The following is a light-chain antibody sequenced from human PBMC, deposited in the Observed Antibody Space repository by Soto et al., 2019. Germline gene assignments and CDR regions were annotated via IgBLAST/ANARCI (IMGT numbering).Light chain of an antibody. V-gene: IGKV1-8*01. J-gene: IGKJ1*01. Sequence: AIRMTQSPSSLSASTGDRVTITCRASQGINSYLAWYQQKPVKAPKLLIYAASTLQSGVPSRFSGSGSGTDFTRTISSLQSEDFATYYCQQYYSYPRTFGQGTKVEIK. CDR3: QQYYSYPRT. CDR2: AAS. CDR1: QGINSY.